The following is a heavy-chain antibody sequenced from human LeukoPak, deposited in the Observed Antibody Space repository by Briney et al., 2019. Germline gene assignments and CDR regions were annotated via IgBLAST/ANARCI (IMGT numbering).Heavy chain of an antibody. D-gene: IGHD3-22*01. CDR2: IWYDGSNK. Sequence: GGSLRLSCAASRFTFSSYGMHWVRQAPGKGLEWVAVIWYDGSNKYYADSVKGRFTISRDNSKNTLYLQMNSLRAEDTAVYYCARDVTYYYDSSGYYGPDYWGQGTLVTVSS. J-gene: IGHJ4*02. V-gene: IGHV3-33*01. CDR3: ARDVTYYYDSSGYYGPDY. CDR1: RFTFSSYG.